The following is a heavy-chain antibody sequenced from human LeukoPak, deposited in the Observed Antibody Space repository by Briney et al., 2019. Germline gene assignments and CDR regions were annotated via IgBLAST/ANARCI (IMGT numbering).Heavy chain of an antibody. CDR3: AGPKDWFDP. J-gene: IGHJ5*02. Sequence: PSETLSLTCAVYGGSFSGYYWSWIRQPPGKGLEWIGEINHSGSTNYNPSLKSRVTISVDTSKNQFSLKLSSVTAADTAVYYCAGPKDWFDPWGQGTLVTVSS. CDR2: INHSGST. CDR1: GGSFSGYY. V-gene: IGHV4-34*01.